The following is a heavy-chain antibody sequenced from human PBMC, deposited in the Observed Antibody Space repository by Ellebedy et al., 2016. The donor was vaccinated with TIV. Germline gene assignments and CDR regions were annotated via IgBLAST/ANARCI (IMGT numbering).Heavy chain of an antibody. CDR1: GYTFTGYY. CDR2: IDPNSGGT. D-gene: IGHD3-3*01. V-gene: IGHV1-2*02. J-gene: IGHJ5*02. Sequence: ASVKVSCKASGYTFTGYYIHWMRQAPGQGLEWVGWIDPNSGGTYYAQKFQGRVTMTRDTSISTVYMELNRLRSDDTAVYYCARDQRIFFWFDPWGQGTLVTVSS. CDR3: ARDQRIFFWFDP.